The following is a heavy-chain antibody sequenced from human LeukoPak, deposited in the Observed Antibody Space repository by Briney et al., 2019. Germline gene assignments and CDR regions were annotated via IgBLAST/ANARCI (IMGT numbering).Heavy chain of an antibody. V-gene: IGHV1-18*01. CDR3: TRRGPPATNWFDP. CDR2: ISTYNGDT. CDR1: GYTFTSHG. Sequence: ASVKVSCKASGYTFTSHGINWVRQAPGQGLEWMGWISTYNGDTNSAQKFQGRVTLTTDTSTSTAYMELRSLRYDDTAVYYCTRRGPPATNWFDPWGQGTLVTVSS. D-gene: IGHD3-10*01. J-gene: IGHJ5*02.